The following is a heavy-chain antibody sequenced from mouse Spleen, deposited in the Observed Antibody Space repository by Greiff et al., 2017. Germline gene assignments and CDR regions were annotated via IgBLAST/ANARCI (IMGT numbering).Heavy chain of an antibody. Sequence: DVQLQESGGGLVQPGGSLRLSCATSGFTFTDYYMSWVRQPPGKALEWLGFIRNKANGYTTEYSASVKGRFTISRDNSQSILYLQMNTLRAEDSATYYCARDRTTATSWYFDVWGAGTTVTVSS. D-gene: IGHD1-2*01. V-gene: IGHV7-3*02. CDR1: GFTFTDYY. J-gene: IGHJ1*01. CDR3: ARDRTTATSWYFDV. CDR2: IRNKANGYTT.